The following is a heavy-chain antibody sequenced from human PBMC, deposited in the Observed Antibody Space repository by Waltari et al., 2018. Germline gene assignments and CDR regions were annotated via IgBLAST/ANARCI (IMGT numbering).Heavy chain of an antibody. CDR1: GGTFSSSA. Sequence: QVQLVQAGPELKKPGSPVKVSCKASGGTFSSSASSWLRKDPGQGLEWMGGIIPIFGTANYAQKFQGRVTITADESTSTAYMELSSLRSEDTAVYYCARDPGIAVAGTRQTDAFDIWGQGTMVTVSS. CDR2: IIPIFGTA. CDR3: ARDPGIAVAGTRQTDAFDI. V-gene: IGHV1-69*12. D-gene: IGHD6-19*01. J-gene: IGHJ3*02.